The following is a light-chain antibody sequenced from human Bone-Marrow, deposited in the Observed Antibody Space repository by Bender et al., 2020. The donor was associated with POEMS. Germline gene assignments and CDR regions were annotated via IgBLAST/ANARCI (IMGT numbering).Light chain of an antibody. CDR1: SSNIGKNA. V-gene: IGLV1-36*01. CDR3: AAWDDSLNGPV. Sequence: QSVLTQPPSVSAAPGQKVTISCSGSSSNIGKNAVSWYQQLPGKAPPVVIYYDDLRAFGVSDRFTGSRTGTSASLAISGLQSEDEADYYCAAWDDSLNGPVFGGGTKVTVL. J-gene: IGLJ2*01. CDR2: YDD.